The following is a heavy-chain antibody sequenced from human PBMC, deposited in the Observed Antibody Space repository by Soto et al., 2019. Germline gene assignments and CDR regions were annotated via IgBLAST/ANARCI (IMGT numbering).Heavy chain of an antibody. CDR2: VNWNGGST. V-gene: IGHV3-20*04. Sequence: EVQLVESGGGVLRPGGSLRLSCAASGFTFDDYGMSWARQAPGKGLEWVSGVNWNGGSTGYADSVKGRFTISRDNAKNSLYLQMNSPRAEDTAFYYCVRGASLNFDYWCQGTLVTVSS. D-gene: IGHD1-26*01. CDR3: VRGASLNFDY. J-gene: IGHJ4*02. CDR1: GFTFDDYG.